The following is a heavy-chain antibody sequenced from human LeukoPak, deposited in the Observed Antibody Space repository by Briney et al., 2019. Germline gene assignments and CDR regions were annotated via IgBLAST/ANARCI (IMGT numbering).Heavy chain of an antibody. Sequence: GGSLRLSCAASGFTFSSYWMSWVRQAPGKWLDWVANIKQDGSEKYYVDSVKGRFTISRDNAKNSLYLQMNSLRAEDTAVYYCARSGSYYYYYYYMDVWGKGTTVAVSS. V-gene: IGHV3-7*01. J-gene: IGHJ6*03. CDR3: ARSGSYYYYYYYMDV. D-gene: IGHD1-26*01. CDR2: IKQDGSEK. CDR1: GFTFSSYW.